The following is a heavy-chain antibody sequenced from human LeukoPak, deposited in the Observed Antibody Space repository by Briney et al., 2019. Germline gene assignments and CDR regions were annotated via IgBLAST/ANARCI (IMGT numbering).Heavy chain of an antibody. J-gene: IGHJ4*02. D-gene: IGHD2-2*01. CDR1: GYTFTDYF. V-gene: IGHV1-2*02. CDR2: INPKSGGT. CDR3: ARVAVVPLDLVY. Sequence: GASVKVSCKASGYTFTDYFMNWVRQAPGQGLEWMGWINPKSGGTVYAQKFQGRVTMTRDTSISTAYMELSRLRSDDTAVYYCARVAVVPLDLVYWGQGTLVTVSS.